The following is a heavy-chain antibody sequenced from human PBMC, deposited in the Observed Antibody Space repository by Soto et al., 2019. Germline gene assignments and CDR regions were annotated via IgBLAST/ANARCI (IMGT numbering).Heavy chain of an antibody. D-gene: IGHD3-3*01. Sequence: QVQLAQSGAEVKKPGSSVKVSCKASGGTFSSYAISWVRQAPGQGLEWMGGVIRIFGTANYPQKVQGRVTITADESTSTAYMELSSLRSEDTAVYYCARRYDFWGGLSGGYFDYWGQGTLVTV. V-gene: IGHV1-69*01. CDR3: ARRYDFWGGLSGGYFDY. J-gene: IGHJ4*02. CDR1: GGTFSSYA. CDR2: VIRIFGTA.